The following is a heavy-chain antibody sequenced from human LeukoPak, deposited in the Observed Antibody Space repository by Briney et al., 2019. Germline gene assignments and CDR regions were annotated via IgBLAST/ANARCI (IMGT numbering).Heavy chain of an antibody. J-gene: IGHJ1*01. CDR3: ATVTTVVTPEYFQH. D-gene: IGHD4-23*01. Sequence: PSETLSLTCTVSGGSISSYYWSWIRQPPGKGLEWIGYIYYSGSTNYNPSLKSRVTISVDTSKNQFSLKLSSVTAADTAVYYCATVTTVVTPEYFQHWGQGTLVTVSS. V-gene: IGHV4-59*01. CDR2: IYYSGST. CDR1: GGSISSYY.